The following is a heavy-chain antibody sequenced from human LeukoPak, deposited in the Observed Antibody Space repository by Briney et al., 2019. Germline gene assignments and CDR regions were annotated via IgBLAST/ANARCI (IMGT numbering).Heavy chain of an antibody. Sequence: PGGSLRLSCAASGFTFSSYSMDWVRQAPGKGLEWVSSISSSSSYIYYADSVKGRFTISRDNAKNSLYLQMNSLRAEDTAVYYCAKRSPRLRYFDWLKVRGNYMDVWGKGTTVTISS. CDR3: AKRSPRLRYFDWLKVRGNYMDV. CDR2: ISSSSSYI. V-gene: IGHV3-21*01. D-gene: IGHD3-9*01. CDR1: GFTFSSYS. J-gene: IGHJ6*03.